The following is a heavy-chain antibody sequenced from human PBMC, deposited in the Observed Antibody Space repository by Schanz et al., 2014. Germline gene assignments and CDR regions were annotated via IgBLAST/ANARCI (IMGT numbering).Heavy chain of an antibody. V-gene: IGHV7-4-1*02. CDR1: GYSFTEYF. Sequence: QVQLVQSGPAVKKPGASMKVSCLASGYSFTEYFLHWVRQAPGQGLEWMGWINTNNGDPTYAQGFTGRFVFSLDTSVSTAYLQISSLKAEDTAVYYCARGDCSGGSCPLFDDWGQGTVVTVSS. CDR3: ARGDCSGGSCPLFDD. J-gene: IGHJ4*02. D-gene: IGHD2-15*01. CDR2: INTNNGDP.